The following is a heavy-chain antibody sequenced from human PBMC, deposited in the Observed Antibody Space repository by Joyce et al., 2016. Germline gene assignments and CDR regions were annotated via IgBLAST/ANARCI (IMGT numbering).Heavy chain of an antibody. CDR3: AKRGLTSLSGYSYYYMDV. CDR2: ISGSGATT. Sequence: EVQLLESGGGLVQPGGSLRLSCAASGFPFSIFAMTWVRRIPGRVLELVSSISGSGATTYYADSVKGRFIVSRDNSKNMLYLQMHSLRAEDTAVYYCAKRGLTSLSGYSYYYMDVWGKGTTVTVSS. V-gene: IGHV3-23*01. D-gene: IGHD3-10*01. J-gene: IGHJ6*03. CDR1: GFPFSIFA.